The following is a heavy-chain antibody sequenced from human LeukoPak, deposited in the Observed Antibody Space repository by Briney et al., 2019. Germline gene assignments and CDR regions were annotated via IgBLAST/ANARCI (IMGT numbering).Heavy chain of an antibody. D-gene: IGHD3-10*01. Sequence: GGSLRLSCAASGFTLSYYWISWVRQAPGKGLEWVANIKQDGSEKYYVDSVKGRFTISRDNARNSLFLQMDSLRVDDTAIYYCAKSGLLGTYNWFDSWGQGTLVTVSS. CDR2: IKQDGSEK. V-gene: IGHV3-7*03. J-gene: IGHJ5*01. CDR3: AKSGLLGTYNWFDS. CDR1: GFTLSYYW.